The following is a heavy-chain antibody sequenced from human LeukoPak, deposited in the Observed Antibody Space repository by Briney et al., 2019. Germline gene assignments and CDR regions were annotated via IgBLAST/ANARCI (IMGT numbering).Heavy chain of an antibody. CDR3: AKYTAYSTGWPSY. CDR2: ISGSGGST. CDR1: GFTFNTYA. V-gene: IGHV3-23*01. J-gene: IGHJ4*02. D-gene: IGHD6-19*01. Sequence: PGGSLRLSCAASGFTFNTYAMSWVRQAPGKGLEWVSNISGSGGSTYYADSVNGRFTISRDNSKKTLYLQMNSRRAEDTAVYYCAKYTAYSTGWPSYWGQGTLVTVS.